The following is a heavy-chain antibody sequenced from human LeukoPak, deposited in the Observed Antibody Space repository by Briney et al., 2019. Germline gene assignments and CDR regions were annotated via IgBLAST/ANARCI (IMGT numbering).Heavy chain of an antibody. CDR2: LYSGGST. Sequence: PGGPLALSRAPSGLTVCIHYMSWVGHAPGRTLEWVSYLYSGGSTYYAASVKGRFTISRDNSKNTLYLQMNSLRAEVTAVYYCARASSRGVRGVIAFDYWGQGTLVTVSS. V-gene: IGHV3-53*01. CDR1: GLTVCIHY. J-gene: IGHJ4*02. D-gene: IGHD3-10*01. CDR3: ARASSRGVRGVIAFDY.